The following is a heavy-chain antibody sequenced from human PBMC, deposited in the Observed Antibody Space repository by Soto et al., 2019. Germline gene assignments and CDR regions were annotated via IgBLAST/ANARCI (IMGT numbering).Heavy chain of an antibody. J-gene: IGHJ4*02. CDR2: IIPFFGTA. V-gene: IGHV1-69*13. D-gene: IGHD4-17*01. Sequence: ASRKLSLEASGGTFSTFCISWVRRAPGEGLEWVGGIIPFFGTARYSQKFEDRITITADESTNTVYMDLRSLTSEDTAIYYCAKSAPMDAGDKYYYDFWGQGALVTVSS. CDR3: AKSAPMDAGDKYYYDF. CDR1: GGTFSTFC.